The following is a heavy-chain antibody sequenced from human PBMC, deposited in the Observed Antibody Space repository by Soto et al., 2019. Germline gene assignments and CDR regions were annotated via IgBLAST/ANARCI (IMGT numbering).Heavy chain of an antibody. Sequence: GGSLRLSCAASGFTFSNAWMSWVRQAPGKGQEWVGRIKRKTDGGTTDYAAPVKGRFTISRDDSKNTRYLQMNSLKTVDTAVYYCTSPEWELLRWGSGGPYAFDIWGQGTMVTVSS. J-gene: IGHJ3*02. CDR3: TSPEWELLRWGSGGPYAFDI. D-gene: IGHD1-26*01. V-gene: IGHV3-15*01. CDR2: IKRKTDGGTT. CDR1: GFTFSNAW.